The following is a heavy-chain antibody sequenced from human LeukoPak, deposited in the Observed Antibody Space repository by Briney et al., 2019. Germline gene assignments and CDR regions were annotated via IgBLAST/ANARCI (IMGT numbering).Heavy chain of an antibody. J-gene: IGHJ4*02. CDR2: ISSSGSTI. V-gene: IGHV3-48*03. D-gene: IGHD3-22*01. Sequence: PGGSLRLSCAASGFTFSSYEMNWVRQAPGKGLEWVSYISSSGSTIYYADSVKGRFTISRDNAKNSLYLQMNSLRAEDTAVYYCARDLQYLKITMIVVVIDYWGQGTLVTVSS. CDR3: ARDLQYLKITMIVVVIDY. CDR1: GFTFSSYE.